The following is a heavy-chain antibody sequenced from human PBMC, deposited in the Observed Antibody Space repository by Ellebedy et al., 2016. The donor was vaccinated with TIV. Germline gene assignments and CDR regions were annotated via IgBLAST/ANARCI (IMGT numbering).Heavy chain of an antibody. CDR2: IYPGDSDS. CDR1: GYSFTRYW. J-gene: IGHJ4*02. CDR3: ARRDKVVGGDDY. Sequence: GESLKISCKVSGYSFTRYWIAWVRQMPGKGLEWMGTIYPGDSDSRYSPSFRGQVTISADKSISTAYLQWTSLKASDTAINYCARRDKVVGGDDYWGQGTLVTVSS. D-gene: IGHD5-12*01. V-gene: IGHV5-51*01.